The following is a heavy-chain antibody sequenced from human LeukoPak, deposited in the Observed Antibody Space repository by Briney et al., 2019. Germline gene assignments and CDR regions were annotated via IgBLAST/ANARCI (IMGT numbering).Heavy chain of an antibody. CDR2: IIPILGIA. CDR1: GGTFSSYA. J-gene: IGHJ3*02. Sequence: ASVKVSCKASGGTFSSYAISWVRQAPGQGLEWMGRIIPILGIANYAQKFQGRVTITADKSTSTAYMELSSLRSEDTAVYYCARTTFGGVTIAPHAFDIWGQGTMVTVSS. V-gene: IGHV1-69*04. D-gene: IGHD3-16*01. CDR3: ARTTFGGVTIAPHAFDI.